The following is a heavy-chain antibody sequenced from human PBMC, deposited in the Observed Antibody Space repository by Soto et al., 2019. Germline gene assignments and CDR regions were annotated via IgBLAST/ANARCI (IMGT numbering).Heavy chain of an antibody. D-gene: IGHD3-9*01. CDR2: ISPTGNT. CDR3: AKDPSTGHADL. Sequence: GGALRLSCTDLTGYAMSWVRRGPGKWLEWISTISPTGNTHYADSVEGRFTISRDDSKNTFYLQMNNLRADDTGVYYCAKDPSTGHADLWGQGTLVTVSS. J-gene: IGHJ5*02. CDR1: TGYA. V-gene: IGHV3-23*01.